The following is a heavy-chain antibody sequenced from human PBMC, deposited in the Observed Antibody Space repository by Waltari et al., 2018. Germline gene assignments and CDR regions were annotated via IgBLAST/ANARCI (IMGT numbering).Heavy chain of an antibody. CDR2: ISYEGNDK. CDR1: GFTSSDHA. V-gene: IGHV3-30*04. Sequence: QVHLVESGGGVVQPGRSLRLSCAGSGFTSSDHATHWVRQAPGKGLEWLANISYEGNDKEYADSVKGRFTTSRDNSKNMVYLQMNSLRVEDTAVYYCAKSVNSDGPKYFDSWGQGTLVTVSS. CDR3: AKSVNSDGPKYFDS. J-gene: IGHJ4*02. D-gene: IGHD2-15*01.